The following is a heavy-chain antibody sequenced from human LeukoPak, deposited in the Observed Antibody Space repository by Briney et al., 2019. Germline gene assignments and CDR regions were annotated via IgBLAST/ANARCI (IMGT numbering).Heavy chain of an antibody. D-gene: IGHD5-12*01. CDR3: ARGPPSRRGYSGYDYYY. J-gene: IGHJ4*02. Sequence: PGGSLRLSCAASGFTFSSYGMHWVRQAPGKGLESVAVIWYDGSNKYYADSVKGRFTIPRDNSKNTLYLQMNSLRAEDTAVYYCARGPPSRRGYSGYDYYYWGQGTLVRVSS. V-gene: IGHV3-33*01. CDR2: IWYDGSNK. CDR1: GFTFSSYG.